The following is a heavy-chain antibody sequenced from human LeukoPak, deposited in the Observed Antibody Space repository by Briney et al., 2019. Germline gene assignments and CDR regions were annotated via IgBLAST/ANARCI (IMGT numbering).Heavy chain of an antibody. V-gene: IGHV4-4*07. CDR2: IYSSGNT. Sequence: SETLSLTCTVSGVSFSSNYWSWIRQPAGKGLEYIGRIYSSGNTNYNPSLKSRVTMSVDTSKNQFSLLLHSANTADTAVDYCARVWLSSGSYWYFDFWGRGTLVIVSS. CDR1: GVSFSSNY. D-gene: IGHD3-22*01. CDR3: ARVWLSSGSYWYFDF. J-gene: IGHJ2*01.